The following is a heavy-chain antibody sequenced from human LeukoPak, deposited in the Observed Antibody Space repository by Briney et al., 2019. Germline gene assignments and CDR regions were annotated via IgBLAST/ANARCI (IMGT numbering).Heavy chain of an antibody. CDR2: IIPIFGTA. D-gene: IGHD6-19*01. CDR1: GGTFSSYA. CDR3: ARETSGWYLV. Sequence: ASVKVSCKASGGTFSSYAISWVRQAPGQGLGWMGGIIPIFGTANYAQKFQGRVTITADESTSTAYMELSSLRSEDTAVYYCARETSGWYLVWGKGTTVTASS. J-gene: IGHJ6*04. V-gene: IGHV1-69*13.